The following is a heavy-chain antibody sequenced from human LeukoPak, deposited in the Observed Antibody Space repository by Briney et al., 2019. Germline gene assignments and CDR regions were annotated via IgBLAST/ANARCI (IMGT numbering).Heavy chain of an antibody. CDR3: AKESGAYPAFDI. Sequence: PGRSLRLSCAASGFTFSTYGMHWVRQAPGKGLEWVAVIWYDGSNKYYADSVKGRFTISRDNSKNTLYLQMNSLRAEDTAVYYCAKESGAYPAFDIWGQGTMVTVSS. V-gene: IGHV3-33*06. D-gene: IGHD2-2*02. J-gene: IGHJ3*02. CDR2: IWYDGSNK. CDR1: GFTFSTYG.